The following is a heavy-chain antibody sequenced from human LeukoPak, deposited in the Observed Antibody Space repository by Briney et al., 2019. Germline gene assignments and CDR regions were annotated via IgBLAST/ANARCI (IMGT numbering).Heavy chain of an antibody. CDR3: ARGLLCSSTSCYDDY. Sequence: PSETMSLTCDVYGGAFSGYYWSWIRQPPGKGLEWIGEINHSGSTNYNPSLKSRVTISVDTSKNQFSLKLSSVTAADTAVYYCARGLLCSSTSCYDDYWGQGTLVTVSS. CDR2: INHSGST. V-gene: IGHV4-34*01. CDR1: GGAFSGYY. J-gene: IGHJ4*02. D-gene: IGHD2-2*01.